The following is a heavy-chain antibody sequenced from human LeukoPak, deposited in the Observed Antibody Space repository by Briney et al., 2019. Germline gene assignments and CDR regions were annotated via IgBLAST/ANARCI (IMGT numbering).Heavy chain of an antibody. J-gene: IGHJ6*02. D-gene: IGHD6-13*01. CDR3: ARDKGIAAAGTAAMVYYGMDV. CDR1: GFTFSDYY. CDR2: ISSSGSTI. V-gene: IGHV3-11*01. Sequence: PGGSLRLSCAASGFTFSDYYMSWIRQASGKGLEWVSYISSSGSTIYYADSVKGRFTISRDNAKNSLYLQMNSLRAEDTAVYYCARDKGIAAAGTAAMVYYGMDVWGQGTTVTVSS.